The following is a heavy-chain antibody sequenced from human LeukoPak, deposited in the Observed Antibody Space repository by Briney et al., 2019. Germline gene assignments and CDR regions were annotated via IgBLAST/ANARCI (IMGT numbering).Heavy chain of an antibody. D-gene: IGHD6-19*01. J-gene: IGHJ4*02. CDR1: GFTFSSYS. CDR3: ARDGHSSGGDY. V-gene: IGHV3-21*01. CDR2: ISSSSSYI. Sequence: GGSLRLSCAASGFTFSSYSMNWVRQAPGKGLEWVSSISSSSSYIYYADSVKGRFTISRDNAKISLYLQMNSLRAEDAAVYYCARDGHSSGGDYWGQGTLVTVSS.